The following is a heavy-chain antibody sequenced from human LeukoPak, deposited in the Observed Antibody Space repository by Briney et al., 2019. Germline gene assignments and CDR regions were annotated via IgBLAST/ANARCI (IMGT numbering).Heavy chain of an antibody. J-gene: IGHJ5*02. CDR3: ARGIPPLYFGSGSYPKTWFDP. V-gene: IGHV4-59*11. Sequence: PSETLSLTCTVSGGSISSHYWLWIRQPPGQGLEWIGYIYYSGSTNYNPSLKSRVTISVDTSKNQFSLKLTSATAADTAIYYCARGIPPLYFGSGSYPKTWFDPWGRGSLVTVSS. CDR1: GGSISSHY. CDR2: IYYSGST. D-gene: IGHD3-10*01.